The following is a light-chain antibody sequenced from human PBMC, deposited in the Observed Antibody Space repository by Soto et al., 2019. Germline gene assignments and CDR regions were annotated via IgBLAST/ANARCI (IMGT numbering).Light chain of an antibody. CDR3: MQGAHWPLT. CDR1: QSLGYTDGYTY. CDR2: KVS. V-gene: IGKV2-30*01. J-gene: IGKJ4*01. Sequence: DVVMTQSPLSLPVTLGQPASISCRSGQSLGYTDGYTYLSWFQQRPGQSPRRLIYKVSNRDSGVPDRFSGSGSGTDFTLKISRVEAEDVGIYYCMQGAHWPLTFGGGTKVDIK.